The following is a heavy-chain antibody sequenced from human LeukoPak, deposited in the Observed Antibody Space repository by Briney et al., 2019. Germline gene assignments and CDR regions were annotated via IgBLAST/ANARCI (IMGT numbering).Heavy chain of an antibody. D-gene: IGHD1-26*01. V-gene: IGHV4-59*01. CDR2: IHTSGST. CDR1: GGSISSYY. J-gene: IGHJ4*02. CDR3: ARAKMGATFEY. Sequence: SETLSLTCIVSGGSISSYYWNWIRQPPDKGLEWIGHIHTSGSTYYNPSLTSRVTISVDTSKNQFSLKMRSVTAADTAMYYCARAKMGATFEYWGQGTLVTVSS.